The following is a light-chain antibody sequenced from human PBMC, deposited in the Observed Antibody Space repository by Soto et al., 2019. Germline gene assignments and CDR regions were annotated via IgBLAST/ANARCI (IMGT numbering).Light chain of an antibody. Sequence: SVLTQPASASGSHGKSDTISCTGTSSDVGGYNYVSWYQQHPGKAPKLMIYEVSKRPSGVPDRFSGSKSDNTASLTVSGLQAEDEADYYCSSYAGSNIPYVFGTGTKVTVL. CDR2: EVS. J-gene: IGLJ1*01. CDR1: SSDVGGYNY. V-gene: IGLV2-8*01. CDR3: SSYAGSNIPYV.